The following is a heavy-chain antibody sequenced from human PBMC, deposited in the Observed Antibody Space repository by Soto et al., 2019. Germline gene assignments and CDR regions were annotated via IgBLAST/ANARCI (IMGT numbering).Heavy chain of an antibody. V-gene: IGHV6-1*01. CDR3: ARELPIFGVVIFYGMDV. D-gene: IGHD3-3*01. CDR1: GDSVLHNIAA. Sequence: SQTLALNCAIYGDSVLHNIAAWTWIRQSPSRGLEWLPRTYYRSKWYNDYAVSVKSRITINPDTAKNQFSLQLNSVTPEDTAVYYCARELPIFGVVIFYGMDVWGQGTTVTVSS. CDR2: TYYRSKWYN. J-gene: IGHJ6*02.